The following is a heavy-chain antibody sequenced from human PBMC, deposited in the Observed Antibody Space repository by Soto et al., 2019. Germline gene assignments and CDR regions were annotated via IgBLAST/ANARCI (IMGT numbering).Heavy chain of an antibody. CDR2: ISAYNGNT. J-gene: IGHJ3*02. D-gene: IGHD6-19*01. CDR3: ARASGWSGGGAFDI. CDR1: GYTFTSYG. V-gene: IGHV1-18*01. Sequence: GASVRVSCKASGYTFTSYGMSWVRQTPGQGLEWMGWISAYNGNTNYAQKLQGRVTMTTDTSTSTAYMELRSLRSDDTAVYYCARASGWSGGGAFDIWGQGTMVTVSS.